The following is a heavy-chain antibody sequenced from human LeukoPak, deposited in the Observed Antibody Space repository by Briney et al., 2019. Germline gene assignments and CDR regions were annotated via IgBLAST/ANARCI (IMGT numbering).Heavy chain of an antibody. Sequence: SETLSLTCTVSGGSISSSSYYWGWIRQPPGKGLEWIGSIYYSGSTYYNPSLKSRVTISVDTSKNQFSLKLSSVTAADTAVCYCARWGPDDGSGDSYFDYWGQGTLVTVSS. CDR3: ARWGPDDGSGDSYFDY. CDR2: IYYSGST. J-gene: IGHJ4*02. V-gene: IGHV4-39*01. D-gene: IGHD3-10*01. CDR1: GGSISSSSYY.